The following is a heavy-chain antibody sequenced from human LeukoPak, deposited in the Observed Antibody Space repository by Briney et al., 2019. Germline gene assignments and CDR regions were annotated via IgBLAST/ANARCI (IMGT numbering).Heavy chain of an antibody. J-gene: IGHJ4*02. CDR1: GGSVSSGSYY. D-gene: IGHD1-7*01. CDR2: IYYSGST. CDR3: ARQTGTTIDY. V-gene: IGHV4-61*01. Sequence: TSETLSLTCSVSGGSVSSGSYYWSWIRQPPGKGLEWIGYIYYSGSTNYNPSLKSRVTISVDTSKNQFSLKLSSVTAAYTAVYYCARQTGTTIDYWGQGTLVTVSS.